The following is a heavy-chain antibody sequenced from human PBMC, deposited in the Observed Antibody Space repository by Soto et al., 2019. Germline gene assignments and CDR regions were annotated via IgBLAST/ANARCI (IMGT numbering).Heavy chain of an antibody. CDR1: RGSIGSYY. V-gene: IGHV4-59*01. CDR3: ARESAGSGKNNWFDP. J-gene: IGHJ5*02. CDR2: VHRTGST. D-gene: IGHD3-10*01. Sequence: PSLPGSVSRGSIGSYYWSWGRQPPGKGLEWIGFVHRTGSTKYNPSLESRVTISVDTSQNQLSLRLSSVTAADTAVYYCARESAGSGKNNWFDPCGQRILVTVSS.